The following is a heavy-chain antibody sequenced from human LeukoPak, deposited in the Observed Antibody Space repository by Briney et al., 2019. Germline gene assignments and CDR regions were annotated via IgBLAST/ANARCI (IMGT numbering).Heavy chain of an antibody. Sequence: PGGSLRLSCAASGFTFSSYAMHWVRQAPGKGLEWVAVISYDGSNKYYADSVKGRFTISRDNSKNTLYLQMNSLRAEDTAVYYCARAGAVRRAPDYWGQGTLVTVSS. CDR3: ARAGAVRRAPDY. V-gene: IGHV3-30-3*01. CDR1: GFTFSSYA. J-gene: IGHJ4*02. CDR2: ISYDGSNK. D-gene: IGHD6-6*01.